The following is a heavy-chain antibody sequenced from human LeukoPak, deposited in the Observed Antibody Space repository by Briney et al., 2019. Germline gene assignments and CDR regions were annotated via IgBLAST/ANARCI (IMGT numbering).Heavy chain of an antibody. V-gene: IGHV1-8*02. CDR1: GYTFTSYY. Sequence: GASVKVSCKASGYTFTSYYMHWVRQAPGQGLEWMGWMNPNSGNTGYAQKFQGRVTMTRNPSISTAYMELNSLRSEDTAVYYCARESGLYGSGSRYWGQGTLVTVSS. CDR3: ARESGLYGSGSRY. CDR2: MNPNSGNT. J-gene: IGHJ4*02. D-gene: IGHD3-10*01.